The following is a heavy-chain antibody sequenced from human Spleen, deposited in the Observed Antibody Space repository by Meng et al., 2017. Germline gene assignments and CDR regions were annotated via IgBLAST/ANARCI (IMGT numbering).Heavy chain of an antibody. CDR3: ARVAYRWGGDCSYFDY. V-gene: IGHV4-4*02. CDR2: IYHSGNT. Sequence: QVQLQESGPGLVKPSGTLSLTCAVSGGSISSSNWWSWVRQPPGKGLEWIGEIYHSGNTNYNPSLKSRVAMSVDKSKNQFSLRLSSVTAADTAVYYCARVAYRWGGDCSYFDYWGQGTLVTVSS. CDR1: GGSISSSNW. J-gene: IGHJ4*02. D-gene: IGHD2-21*02.